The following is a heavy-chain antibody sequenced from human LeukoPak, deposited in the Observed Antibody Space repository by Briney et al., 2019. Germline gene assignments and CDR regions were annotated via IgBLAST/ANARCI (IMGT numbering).Heavy chain of an antibody. CDR3: AKEPGAVDY. Sequence: GRSLRLSCAASGFTFSSYAMHWVRQAPGKGLEWVAVISYDGSNKYYADSVKGRFTISRDNSKNTLYLQMNSLRAEDTAVYYCAKEPGAVDYWGQGTLVTVSS. CDR1: GFTFSSYA. D-gene: IGHD3-10*01. J-gene: IGHJ4*02. CDR2: ISYDGSNK. V-gene: IGHV3-30-3*02.